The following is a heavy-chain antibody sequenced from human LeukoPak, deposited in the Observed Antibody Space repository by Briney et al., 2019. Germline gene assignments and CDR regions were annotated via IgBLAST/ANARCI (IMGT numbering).Heavy chain of an antibody. D-gene: IGHD3-3*01. CDR3: ARVLWSVNYYYYYGMDV. Sequence: SVKVSCKASGGTFNNFAISWVRQAPGQGLEWVGGIIPMSGTANYAQKFQGRVTITADESTSTAYMELSSLRSEDTAIYYCARVLWSVNYYYYYGMDVWGQGTTVTVSS. J-gene: IGHJ6*02. CDR1: GGTFNNFA. CDR2: IIPMSGTA. V-gene: IGHV1-69*01.